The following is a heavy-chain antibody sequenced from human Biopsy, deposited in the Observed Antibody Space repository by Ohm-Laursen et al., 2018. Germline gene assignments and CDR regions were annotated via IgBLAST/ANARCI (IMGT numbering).Heavy chain of an antibody. Sequence: SLRLSCAASAFSFRDNYMDWARQAPGTGLEWVGRIRDKANSYTTDYAASVKGRFTISRDDSKNSLYLQMNSLKTEDTALYYCARAGRYCSGGGCYSWFDSWGQGTLVTVSS. J-gene: IGHJ5*01. CDR2: IRDKANSYTT. V-gene: IGHV3-72*01. D-gene: IGHD2-15*01. CDR1: AFSFRDNY. CDR3: ARAGRYCSGGGCYSWFDS.